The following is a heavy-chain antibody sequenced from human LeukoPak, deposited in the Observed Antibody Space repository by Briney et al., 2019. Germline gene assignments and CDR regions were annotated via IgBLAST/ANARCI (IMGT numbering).Heavy chain of an antibody. CDR3: AKAVAVALDY. V-gene: IGHV3-23*01. J-gene: IGHJ4*02. CDR2: ISGSGIST. D-gene: IGHD6-19*01. Sequence: GGSLRLSCAASGFTFSDYAMSSVRQAPGKGLEWVSAISGSGISTYYSDSVKGRFTISRDNSKNTLYLQMNSLRAEDTAVHYCAKAVAVALDYWGQGTLVTVSS. CDR1: GFTFSDYA.